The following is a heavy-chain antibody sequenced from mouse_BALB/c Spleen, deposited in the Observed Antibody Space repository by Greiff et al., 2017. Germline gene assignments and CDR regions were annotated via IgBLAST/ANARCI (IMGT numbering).Heavy chain of an antibody. Sequence: DVKLVESGGGLVKPGGSLKLSCAASGFTFSSYAMSWVRQTPEKRLEWVASISSGGSTYYPDSVKGRFTISRDNARNILYLQMSSLRSEDTAMYYCARGADYFDYWGQGTTLTVSS. CDR3: ARGADYFDY. CDR1: GFTFSSYA. J-gene: IGHJ2*01. V-gene: IGHV5-6-5*01. CDR2: ISSGGST.